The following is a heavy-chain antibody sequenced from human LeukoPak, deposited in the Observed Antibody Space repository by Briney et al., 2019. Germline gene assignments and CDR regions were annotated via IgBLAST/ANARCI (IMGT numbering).Heavy chain of an antibody. CDR1: GFTFSRYA. J-gene: IGHJ4*02. CDR3: AKEGEMATTAAYFDY. Sequence: GGSLRLSCAASGFTFSRYAMSWVRQAPGKGLEWDSTISGSGGYTYSADSVKGRFTISRDNSKNTLYLQMHSLRAEDTAVYYCAKEGEMATTAAYFDYWGQGALVTVSS. CDR2: ISGSGGYT. V-gene: IGHV3-23*01. D-gene: IGHD5-24*01.